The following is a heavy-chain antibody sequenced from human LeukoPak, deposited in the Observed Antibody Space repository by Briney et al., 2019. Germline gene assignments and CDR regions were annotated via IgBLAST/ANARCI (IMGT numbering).Heavy chain of an antibody. CDR2: IYYSGST. CDR1: GGSISSYY. J-gene: IGHJ4*02. D-gene: IGHD3-22*01. CDR3: ARVSLYYYDSSGWSPAFDY. Sequence: VKPSETLSLTCTVSGGSISSYYWSWIRQPPGKGLEWIGYIYYSGSTNYNPSLKSRVTISVDTSKNQFSLKLSSVTAADTAVYYCARVSLYYYDSSGWSPAFDYWGQGTLVTVSS. V-gene: IGHV4-59*01.